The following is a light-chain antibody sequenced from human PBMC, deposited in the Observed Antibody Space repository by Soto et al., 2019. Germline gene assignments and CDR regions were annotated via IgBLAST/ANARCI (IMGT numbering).Light chain of an antibody. CDR2: GNT. CDR3: QSYDRGLGGDV. J-gene: IGLJ3*02. CDR1: SSNIGAGYH. Sequence: QSVLTQPPSVSGAPGQRVTISCTGSSSNIGAGYHVHWYQQLPGTAPKLLIYGNTNRPSAVPDRFSAATSGTSASLAITGLHAEDEADYYCQSYDRGLGGDVLGGGTKLTVL. V-gene: IGLV1-40*01.